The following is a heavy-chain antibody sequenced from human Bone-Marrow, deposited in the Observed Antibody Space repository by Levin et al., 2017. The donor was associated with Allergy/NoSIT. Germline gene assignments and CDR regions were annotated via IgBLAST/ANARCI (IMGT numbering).Heavy chain of an antibody. Sequence: ASVKVSCKASGYTFTSYAMHWVRQAPGQRLEWMGWINAGNGNTKYSQKFQGRVTITRDTSASTAYMELSSLRSEDTAVYYCARVKTYYDYIWGSYRYTPFDYWGQGTLVTVSS. V-gene: IGHV1-3*01. CDR3: ARVKTYYDYIWGSYRYTPFDY. J-gene: IGHJ4*02. CDR2: INAGNGNT. D-gene: IGHD3-16*02. CDR1: GYTFTSYA.